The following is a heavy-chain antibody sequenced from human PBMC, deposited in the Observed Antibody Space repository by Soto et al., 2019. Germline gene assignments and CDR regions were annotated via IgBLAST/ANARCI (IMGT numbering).Heavy chain of an antibody. CDR3: ARDFAVGTDNDLFDYYYGMDV. CDR2: ISGSGGST. V-gene: IGHV3-23*01. D-gene: IGHD6-19*01. J-gene: IGHJ6*02. CDR1: GFTFSSYA. Sequence: GGSLRLSCAASGFTFSSYAMSWVRQAPGKGLEWVSAISGSGGSTYYADSVKGRFTISRGNSKNTLYLQMNSLRAEDTAVYYCARDFAVGTDNDLFDYYYGMDVWGQGTTVTVSS.